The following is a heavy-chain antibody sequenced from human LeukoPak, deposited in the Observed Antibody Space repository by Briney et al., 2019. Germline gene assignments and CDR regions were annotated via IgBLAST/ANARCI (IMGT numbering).Heavy chain of an antibody. D-gene: IGHD3-10*01. CDR1: GFTFSSYA. CDR3: VKFRGIQHYNYHMDV. CDR2: LTGSGGNT. J-gene: IGHJ6*03. V-gene: IGHV3-23*01. Sequence: GGSLRLSCAASGFTFSSYAMSWVRQAPGKGLEWVSGLTGSGGNTYYADSVKGRFTISRDSSKNTLSLQMNSLRAEDVAVYYCVKFRGIQHYNYHMDVWGKGTTVTDSS.